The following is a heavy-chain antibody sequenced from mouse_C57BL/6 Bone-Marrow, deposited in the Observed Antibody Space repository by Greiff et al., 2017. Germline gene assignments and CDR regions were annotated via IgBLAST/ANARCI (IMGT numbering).Heavy chain of an antibody. CDR2: IRLKSDNYAT. D-gene: IGHD2-1*01. CDR3: TELHVPMDD. V-gene: IGHV6-3*01. Sequence: EVKLMESGGGLVQPGGSMKLSCVASGFTFSNYWMNWVRQSPEKGLEWVAQIRLKSDNYATHYAESVKGRFTISRDDSKRSVYLQMNNLRAEDTGIYYCTELHVPMDDWGQGTSVTVSS. J-gene: IGHJ4*01. CDR1: GFTFSNYW.